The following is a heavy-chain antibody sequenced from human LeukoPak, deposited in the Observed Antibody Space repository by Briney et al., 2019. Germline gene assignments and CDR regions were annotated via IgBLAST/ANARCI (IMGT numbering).Heavy chain of an antibody. CDR3: AAGLWFGDRAFDY. J-gene: IGHJ4*02. V-gene: IGHV4-38-2*01. CDR1: GYSISSGYY. CDR2: IYHSGST. D-gene: IGHD3-10*01. Sequence: PETLSLTCAVSGYSISSGYYWGWIRQPPGKGLEWIGSIYHSGSTYYNPSLKSRVTISVDTSKNQFSLKLSSVTAADTAVYYCAAGLWFGDRAFDYWGQGTLVTVSS.